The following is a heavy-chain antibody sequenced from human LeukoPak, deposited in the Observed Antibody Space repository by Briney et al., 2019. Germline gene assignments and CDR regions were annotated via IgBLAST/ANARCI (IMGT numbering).Heavy chain of an antibody. J-gene: IGHJ4*02. CDR3: AKDRSIAAAGTSDY. CDR2: ISGSGGST. Sequence: PGGFLRLSCAASGFTFSGYAMSWVRQAPGKGLEWVSAISGSGGSTYYADSVKGRFAISRDNSKNTLYLQMNSLRAEDTAVYYCAKDRSIAAAGTSDYWGQGTLVTVSS. CDR1: GFTFSGYA. D-gene: IGHD6-13*01. V-gene: IGHV3-23*01.